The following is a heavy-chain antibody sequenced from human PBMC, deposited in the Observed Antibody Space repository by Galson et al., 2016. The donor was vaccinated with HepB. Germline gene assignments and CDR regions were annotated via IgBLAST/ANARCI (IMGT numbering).Heavy chain of an antibody. J-gene: IGHJ3*02. D-gene: IGHD2-15*01. CDR1: GFTLSDYG. V-gene: IGHV3-30*18. Sequence: SLRLSCAASGFTLSDYGMHWVRQAPGKGLEWVAVIGSDGSTTYYADSVKGRFTISRDTSKNTLYLQMNSLGAEDTAVYFCAKEARFNSRWSEAFDIWGQGTMVTVSS. CDR2: IGSDGSTT. CDR3: AKEARFNSRWSEAFDI.